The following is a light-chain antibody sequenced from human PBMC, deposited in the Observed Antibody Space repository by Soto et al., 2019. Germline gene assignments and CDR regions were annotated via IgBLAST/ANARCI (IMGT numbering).Light chain of an antibody. V-gene: IGKV3D-15*01. CDR2: DGS. J-gene: IGKJ1*01. Sequence: ELVMTQSPATLSVSPGERATLSCRASQSVSSNLAWYQQKTGQAPRLLIYDGSNRATGIPARFSGSGSGTDLNLTISSLEPEDFAVYYCQHYGHALWAFGQGTKVDIK. CDR1: QSVSSN. CDR3: QHYGHALWA.